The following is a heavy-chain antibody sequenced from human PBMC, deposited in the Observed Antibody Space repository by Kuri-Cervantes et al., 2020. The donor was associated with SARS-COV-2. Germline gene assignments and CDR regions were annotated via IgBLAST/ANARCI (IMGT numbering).Heavy chain of an antibody. CDR1: GFTFSAYT. CDR2: ITRSSVYI. Sequence: GESLKISCVASGFTFSAYTLNWVRQAPGKGLEWVSSITRSSVYISYADSLKGRFTISRDNAKNSLYLQMNSLRAEDTAVYYCARGGPSHCGGDCGYFQHWGQGTLVTVSS. J-gene: IGHJ1*01. D-gene: IGHD2-21*01. CDR3: ARGGPSHCGGDCGYFQH. V-gene: IGHV3-21*01.